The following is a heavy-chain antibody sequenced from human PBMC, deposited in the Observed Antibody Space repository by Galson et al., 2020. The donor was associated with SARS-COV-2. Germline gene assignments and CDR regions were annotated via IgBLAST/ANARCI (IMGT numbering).Heavy chain of an antibody. J-gene: IGHJ4*02. D-gene: IGHD4-17*01. Sequence: GGSLRLSCAASAFTYSSYSMNWVRQAPGKGLEWVSSISSSSYIYYADSGKGRFTISRDNAKNSLYLQMNSLRAEDTAVYYCARVFGAYGDYSFDYWGQGTLVTVSS. CDR2: ISSSSYI. CDR1: AFTYSSYS. CDR3: ARVFGAYGDYSFDY. V-gene: IGHV3-21*01.